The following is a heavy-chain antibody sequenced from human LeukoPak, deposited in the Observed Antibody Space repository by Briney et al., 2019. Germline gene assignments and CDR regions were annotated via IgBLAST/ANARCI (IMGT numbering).Heavy chain of an antibody. CDR1: GFTFDSYA. J-gene: IGHJ4*02. CDR2: VSAGGGGT. V-gene: IGHV3-23*01. Sequence: GGSLRLSCAASGFTFDSYAMNWVRQAPGKGLEWVSTVSAGGGGTYYADSVKGRFTISRDNSKNTLYLLMNRLSVEDTAVYYCAKGYSSSSEPDYWGQGTLVTVSS. D-gene: IGHD6-6*01. CDR3: AKGYSSSSEPDY.